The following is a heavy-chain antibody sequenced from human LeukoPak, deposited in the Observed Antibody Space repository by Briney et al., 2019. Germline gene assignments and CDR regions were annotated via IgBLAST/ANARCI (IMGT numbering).Heavy chain of an antibody. CDR2: ISSSSTSK. D-gene: IGHD1-7*01. Sequence: GGSLRLSCAVSGFIFSSYSMNWVRQAPGKGLEWVSHISSSSTSKYYADSVKGRFTISRDNAKNSLYLQMNSLRAEDTAIYYCAREDDWNYEDYWGQGTLVTVSS. CDR3: AREDDWNYEDY. CDR1: GFIFSSYS. J-gene: IGHJ4*02. V-gene: IGHV3-48*04.